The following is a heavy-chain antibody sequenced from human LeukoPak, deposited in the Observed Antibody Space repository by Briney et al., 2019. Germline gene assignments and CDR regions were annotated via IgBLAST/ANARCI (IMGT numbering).Heavy chain of an antibody. V-gene: IGHV3-7*04. Sequence: PGGSLRLSCAASGFTFSSYWMSWVRQAPGKGLEWVANIKRDGSEKYYVDSMKGRFTISRDNAKKSLYLQMNSLRAEDTAVYYCTRVYYYGSGSSFIDAFDIWGQGTMVTVSS. CDR2: IKRDGSEK. CDR3: TRVYYYGSGSSFIDAFDI. CDR1: GFTFSSYW. J-gene: IGHJ3*02. D-gene: IGHD3-10*01.